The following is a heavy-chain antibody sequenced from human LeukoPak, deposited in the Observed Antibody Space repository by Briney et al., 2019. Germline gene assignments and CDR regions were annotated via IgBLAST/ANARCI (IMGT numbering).Heavy chain of an antibody. V-gene: IGHV3-21*01. CDR2: ISSSRSYI. J-gene: IGHJ4*02. D-gene: IGHD3-16*01. Sequence: GGSLRLSCAASGFTFSSYSMNWVRQAPGKGLEWVSSISSSRSYIYYADSVKGRFTISRDNAKNSLYLRMNRLRAEDTAVYYCARERRLGGSYLDYWGQGTLVTVSS. CDR1: GFTFSSYS. CDR3: ARERRLGGSYLDY.